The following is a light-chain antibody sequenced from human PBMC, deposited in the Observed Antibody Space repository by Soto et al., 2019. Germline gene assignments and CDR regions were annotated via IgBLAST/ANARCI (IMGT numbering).Light chain of an antibody. J-gene: IGKJ1*01. Sequence: DIQMTQSPSSLSASVGDRFTITCRASQSISSNLNWYQQKPGKAPKLLIYAASNLQSGVPSTFSGSGSGTDFTLTISSLQPEDFATYYCQQSHSIPWTFGQGTKGDIK. CDR2: AAS. V-gene: IGKV1-39*01. CDR1: QSISSN. CDR3: QQSHSIPWT.